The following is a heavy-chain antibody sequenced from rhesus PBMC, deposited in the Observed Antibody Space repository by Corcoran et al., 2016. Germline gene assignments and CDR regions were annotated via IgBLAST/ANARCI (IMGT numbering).Heavy chain of an antibody. V-gene: IGHV4-80*01. Sequence: QVQLQESGPGLVKPSETLSLTCAVSGSSISSYWCNWIRQPPGKGLGWIGEINGNSGTTNSHPARKDRVTISKDAAKNQFSLELSSVTAADTSVYYCARAGNSGYSFDYWGQGVLVTVSS. J-gene: IGHJ4*01. CDR1: GSSISSYW. D-gene: IGHD5-24*01. CDR2: INGNSGTT. CDR3: ARAGNSGYSFDY.